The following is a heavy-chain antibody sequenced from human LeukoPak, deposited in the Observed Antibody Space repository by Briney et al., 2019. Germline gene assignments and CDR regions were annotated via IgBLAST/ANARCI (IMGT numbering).Heavy chain of an antibody. CDR2: FNPSGGRT. V-gene: IGHV1-46*03. CDR1: GYTFTSYY. J-gene: IGHJ3*02. CDR3: ARDWVQRGNAFDI. D-gene: IGHD3-16*01. Sequence: AASVKDSCKASGYTFTSYYMHWVRQTPRQGVEWVGIFNPSGGRTSYAQKFQGRVTMTRDTSTSTVYMELSSLRSEDTAVYYCARDWVQRGNAFDIWGQGTMVTVSS.